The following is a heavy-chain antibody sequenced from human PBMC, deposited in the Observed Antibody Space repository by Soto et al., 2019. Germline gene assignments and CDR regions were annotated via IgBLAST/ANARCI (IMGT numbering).Heavy chain of an antibody. CDR2: IIPIFGTA. V-gene: IGHV1-69*13. CDR3: ARVEEMTTVTGPKAGYYYYYGMDV. CDR1: GGTFSSYA. J-gene: IGHJ6*02. D-gene: IGHD4-4*01. Sequence: ASVKVSCKASGGTFSSYAISWVRQAPGQGLEWMGGIIPIFGTANYAQKFQGRVTITADESTSTAYMELSSLRSEDTAVYYCARVEEMTTVTGPKAGYYYYYGMDVWGQGTKVTVSS.